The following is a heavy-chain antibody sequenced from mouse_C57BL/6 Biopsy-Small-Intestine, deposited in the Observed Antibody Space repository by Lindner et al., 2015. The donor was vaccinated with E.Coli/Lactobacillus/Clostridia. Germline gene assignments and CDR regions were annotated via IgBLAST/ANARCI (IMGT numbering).Heavy chain of an antibody. Sequence: VQLQESGPELVKPGASVKISCKASGYAFSSSWMNWVKQRPGKGLEWTGRIYPGDGDTNYNGKFKGKATLTADKSSSTAYMQLSSLTSEDSAVYFCARAYYSNYGFYYWGQGTTLTVSS. CDR3: ARAYYSNYGFYY. CDR2: IYPGDGDT. V-gene: IGHV1-82*01. J-gene: IGHJ2*01. CDR1: GYAFSSSW. D-gene: IGHD2-5*01.